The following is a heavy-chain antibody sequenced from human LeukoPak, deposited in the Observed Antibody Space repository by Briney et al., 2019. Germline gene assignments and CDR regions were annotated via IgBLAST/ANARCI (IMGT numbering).Heavy chain of an antibody. V-gene: IGHV1-69*01. J-gene: IGHJ4*02. CDR3: ARAYYDSSGYYYEYYFDY. Sequence: SVKVSCKASGGTFSSYAISWVRQAPGQGLEWMGGIIPIFGTANYAQKFQGRVTITADESTSTAYMELSSLGSEDTAVYYCARAYYDSSGYYYEYYFDYWGQGTLVTVSS. CDR2: IIPIFGTA. D-gene: IGHD3-22*01. CDR1: GGTFSSYA.